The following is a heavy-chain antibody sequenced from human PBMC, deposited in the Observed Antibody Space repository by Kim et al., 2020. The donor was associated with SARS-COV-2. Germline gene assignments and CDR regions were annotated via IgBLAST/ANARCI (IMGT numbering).Heavy chain of an antibody. J-gene: IGHJ4*02. CDR1: GFTFSSYG. CDR2: IWYDGSNK. Sequence: GGSLRLSCAASGFTFSSYGMHWVRQAPGKGLESVAVIWYDGSNKYYADSVKGRFTISRDNSKNTLYLQMNSLRAEDTALYYCAREGQGAYPDYWGQGTLVTVSS. CDR3: AREGQGAYPDY. V-gene: IGHV3-33*01.